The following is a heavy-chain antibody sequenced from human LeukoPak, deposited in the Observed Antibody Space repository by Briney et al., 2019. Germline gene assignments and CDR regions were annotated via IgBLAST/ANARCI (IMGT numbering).Heavy chain of an antibody. CDR3: ARVRERLGPVGPFDY. Sequence: VASVKVSCKASGGTFSSYAISWVRQAPGQGLEWMGGIIPIFGTANYAQKFQGRVTITADESTSTAYMELSSLRSEDTAVYYCARVRERLGPVGPFDYWGQGTLVTVSS. V-gene: IGHV1-69*13. J-gene: IGHJ4*02. CDR2: IIPIFGTA. CDR1: GGTFSSYA. D-gene: IGHD1-1*01.